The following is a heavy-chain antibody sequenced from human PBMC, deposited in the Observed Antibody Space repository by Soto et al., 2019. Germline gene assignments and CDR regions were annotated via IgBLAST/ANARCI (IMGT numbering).Heavy chain of an antibody. CDR2: ISGSGGTT. J-gene: IGHJ4*02. V-gene: IGHV3-23*01. D-gene: IGHD6-13*01. CDR1: TFIFTNYA. Sequence: RLSCAASTFIFTNYAMSWVRQAPGEGLEWVSAISGSGGTTYYAGSVKGRFSISRDNSKNTLYPQLNSLRVEDTAIYYCATISDRGIAAALDFWGQGTLVTVSS. CDR3: ATISDRGIAAALDF.